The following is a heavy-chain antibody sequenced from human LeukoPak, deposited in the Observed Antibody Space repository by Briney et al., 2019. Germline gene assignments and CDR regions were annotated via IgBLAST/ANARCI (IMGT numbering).Heavy chain of an antibody. D-gene: IGHD2-15*01. CDR2: IYYSGST. J-gene: IGHJ4*02. CDR1: GGSISSGDYY. Sequence: PSETLSLTCTVSGGSISSGDYYWSWIRQPPGKGLEWIGYIYYSGSTNYNPSLKSRVTISVDTTKNQFSLKLSSVTAADTAVYYCATSTVVVVAATPTDFDYWGQGTLVTVSS. CDR3: ATSTVVVVAATPTDFDY. V-gene: IGHV4-61*08.